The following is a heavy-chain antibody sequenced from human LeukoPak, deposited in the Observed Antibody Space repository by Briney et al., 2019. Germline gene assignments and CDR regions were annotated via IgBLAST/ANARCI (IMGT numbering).Heavy chain of an antibody. CDR1: GFTLSSSE. CDR2: INSDNSV. Sequence: GGSLRLSCAAPGFTLSSSEMDWVRQAPGKGLEWVSYINSDNSVLYADSVKGRFTISRDNAKNSLYLQMNSLRAEDTAVYYCARDWWGIAAADAFDIWGQGTMVTVSS. D-gene: IGHD6-13*01. CDR3: ARDWWGIAAADAFDI. J-gene: IGHJ3*02. V-gene: IGHV3-48*01.